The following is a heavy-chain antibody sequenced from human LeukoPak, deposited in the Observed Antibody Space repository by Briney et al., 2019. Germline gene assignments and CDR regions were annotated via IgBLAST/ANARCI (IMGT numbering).Heavy chain of an antibody. D-gene: IGHD3-22*01. CDR3: AKRGVVIRVILVGFHKEAYYFDS. CDR2: ISDSGGRT. CDR1: GITLSNYG. Sequence: GGSLRLSCAVSGITLSNYGMSWVRQVPGKGLEWVAGISDSGGRTNYADSVKGRFTISGDNPKNTLYLQMNSLRAEDTAVYFCAKRGVVIRVILVGFHKEAYYFDSWGQGALVTVSS. V-gene: IGHV3-23*01. J-gene: IGHJ4*02.